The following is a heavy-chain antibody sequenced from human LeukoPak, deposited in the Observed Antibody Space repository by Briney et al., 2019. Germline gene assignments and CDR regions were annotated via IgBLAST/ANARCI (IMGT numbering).Heavy chain of an antibody. V-gene: IGHV1-46*01. CDR2: INPSGGSA. Sequence: ASVKVSCKASGYTFTSYYMHWVRQTPGQGLEWMGIINPSGGSASYAQKFQGRVTMTRDTSTSTVYMELSSLRSEDTAVYYCARDRYLHTYGMDVWGQGTTVTVSS. D-gene: IGHD1-14*01. CDR3: ARDRYLHTYGMDV. J-gene: IGHJ6*02. CDR1: GYTFTSYY.